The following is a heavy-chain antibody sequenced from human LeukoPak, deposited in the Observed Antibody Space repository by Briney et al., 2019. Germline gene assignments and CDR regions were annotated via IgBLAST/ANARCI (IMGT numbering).Heavy chain of an antibody. D-gene: IGHD3-10*01. CDR1: GYSFTSYW. J-gene: IGHJ4*02. CDR3: AIWGRNYYGSGSYYTGEDY. CDR2: IYPGDSDT. V-gene: IGHV5-51*01. Sequence: GESLKISCKGSGYSFTSYWIGWVRQMPGKGLEWMGIIYPGDSDTRYSPSFQGQVTISADKSISTAYLQWSSLKASDTAMYYCAIWGRNYYGSGSYYTGEDYWGQGTLVTVSS.